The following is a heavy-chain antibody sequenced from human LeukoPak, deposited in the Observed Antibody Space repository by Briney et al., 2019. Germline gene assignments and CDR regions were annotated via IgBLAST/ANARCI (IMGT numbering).Heavy chain of an antibody. Sequence: GGSLRLYCAASGLTFGSYGMHWVRQAPGKGLEWVAVISYDGSNKYYADSVKGRFTISRDNSKNTLYLQMNSLRAEATAVYYCAKDEGQQQLEYYFDYWGQGTLVTVSS. D-gene: IGHD6-13*01. CDR1: GLTFGSYG. CDR3: AKDEGQQQLEYYFDY. V-gene: IGHV3-30*18. CDR2: ISYDGSNK. J-gene: IGHJ4*02.